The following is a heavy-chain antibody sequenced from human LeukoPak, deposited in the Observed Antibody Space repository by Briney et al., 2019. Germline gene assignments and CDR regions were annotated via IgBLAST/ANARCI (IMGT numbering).Heavy chain of an antibody. J-gene: IGHJ4*02. D-gene: IGHD1-20*01. Sequence: GGSLRLSCAASGFTFSSYNMNWVRQAPGKGLEWVSSISSSSSYIYYADSVKGRFTISRDNAKNSLFLQMNSLRAEDTAVYYCARTHGTLTGTGFDYWGQGTLVTVSS. CDR1: GFTFSSYN. CDR2: ISSSSSYI. CDR3: ARTHGTLTGTGFDY. V-gene: IGHV3-21*01.